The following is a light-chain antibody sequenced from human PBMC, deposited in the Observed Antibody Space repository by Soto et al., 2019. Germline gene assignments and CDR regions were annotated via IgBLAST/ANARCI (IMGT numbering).Light chain of an antibody. CDR2: GAS. V-gene: IGKV3-20*01. CDR3: QQYGTSPPFT. CDR1: QSVSSSF. J-gene: IGKJ3*01. Sequence: EIVLTQSPDTLSLSPGERATLSCRASQSVSSSFLAWYQQRSGQAPRLLIYGASRRATGIPDRFSGSGPGTDFTLTISRLEPEDFAVYYCQQYGTSPPFTFGPGTKVDIK.